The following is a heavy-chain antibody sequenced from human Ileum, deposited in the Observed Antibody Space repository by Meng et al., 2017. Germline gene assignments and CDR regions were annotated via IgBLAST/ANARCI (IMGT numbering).Heavy chain of an antibody. V-gene: IGHV6-1*01. CDR1: GGSVSSNIAA. CDR2: TYYRSKWYS. CDR3: ASGSGSLDY. J-gene: IGHJ4*02. D-gene: IGHD3-3*01. Sequence: QGQLQQSGPGLVKPSQTLSLTCAGSGGSVSSNIAAWNWIRQSPLRGLEWLGRTYYRSKWYSEYAVSVKSRISITPDTTKNQFSLQMNSVTPEDTAVYYCASGSGSLDYWGPGTLVTASS.